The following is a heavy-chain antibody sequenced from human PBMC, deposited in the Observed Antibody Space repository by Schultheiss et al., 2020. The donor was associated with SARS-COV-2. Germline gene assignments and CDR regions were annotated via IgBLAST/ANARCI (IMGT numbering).Heavy chain of an antibody. D-gene: IGHD2-2*02. CDR3: ARGGGRIIVPSPITSRTRTFDI. CDR1: GGSFSGYS. Sequence: SQTLSLTCAVYGGSFSGYSWSWIRQPPGKGLEWIGEINHSGSTNYNPSLKSRVTISVDTSKNQFSLKLSSVTAAYTAVYYCARGGGRIIVPSPITSRTRTFDIWGQGTMVTVSS. CDR2: INHSGST. V-gene: IGHV4-34*01. J-gene: IGHJ3*02.